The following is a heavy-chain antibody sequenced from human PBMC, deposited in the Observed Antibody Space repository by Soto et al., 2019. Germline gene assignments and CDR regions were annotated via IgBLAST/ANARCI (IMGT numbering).Heavy chain of an antibody. V-gene: IGHV3-30-3*01. CDR1: GFTFSSYA. CDR3: ARDGLRYQDGSFDY. J-gene: IGHJ4*02. Sequence: QVQLVESGGGVVQPGRSLRLSCAASGFTFSSYAMHWVRQAPGKGLEWVAVISYDGSNKYYADSVKGRFTISRDNSKNTLYLQMNSLRAEDTAVYYCARDGLRYQDGSFDYWGQETLVTVSS. CDR2: ISYDGSNK. D-gene: IGHD3-9*01.